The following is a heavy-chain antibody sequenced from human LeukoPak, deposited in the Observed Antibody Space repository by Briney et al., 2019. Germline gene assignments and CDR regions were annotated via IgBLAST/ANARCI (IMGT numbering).Heavy chain of an antibody. CDR2: IYYSGST. D-gene: IGHD3/OR15-3a*01. Sequence: PSETLSLTCTVSGGSISSYYWGWIRQPPGKGPEWIGYIYYSGSTNYNPPLKSRVTISVDTSKNQFSLKLSSVTAADTAVYYCARSHSVWTSFDYWGQGTLVTVSS. CDR1: GGSISSYY. J-gene: IGHJ4*02. CDR3: ARSHSVWTSFDY. V-gene: IGHV4-59*01.